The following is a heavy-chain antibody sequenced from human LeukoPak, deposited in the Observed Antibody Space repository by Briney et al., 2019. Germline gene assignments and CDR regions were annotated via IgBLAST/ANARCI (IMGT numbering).Heavy chain of an antibody. Sequence: PGGSLRLSCAASGFTFSSYAMSWVRQAQGKGLEWVSAISGSGGSTYYADSVKGRFTISRDNSKNTLYLQMNSLRAEDTAVYYCAKDPLLRDFDWLSIGDWGQGTLVTVSS. D-gene: IGHD3-9*01. CDR2: ISGSGGST. CDR3: AKDPLLRDFDWLSIGD. V-gene: IGHV3-23*01. CDR1: GFTFSSYA. J-gene: IGHJ4*02.